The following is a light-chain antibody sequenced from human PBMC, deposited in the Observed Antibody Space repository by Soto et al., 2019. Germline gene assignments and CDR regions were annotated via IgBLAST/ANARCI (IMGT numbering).Light chain of an antibody. CDR3: AAWDDILNGYV. CDR2: SND. CDR1: NSNIGSNT. Sequence: QSVLTQPPSASGTPGQRVTIYCSGGNSNIGSNTVNWYQQLPGTAPKLLINSNDQRPSGVPDRFSGSKSGTPASLAISGLQSEDEADYYCAAWDDILNGYVFATGTKVTVL. V-gene: IGLV1-44*01. J-gene: IGLJ1*01.